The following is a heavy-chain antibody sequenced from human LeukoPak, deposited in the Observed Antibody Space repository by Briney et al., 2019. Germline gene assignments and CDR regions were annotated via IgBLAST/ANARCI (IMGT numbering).Heavy chain of an antibody. D-gene: IGHD2-2*01. CDR1: GFTFSDYY. V-gene: IGHV3-11*04. CDR2: ITSCGSAI. CDR3: ARVCSSTNCYRY. Sequence: GGSLRLSCAASGFTFSDYYMSWIRQAPGKGREGVSYITSCGSAIYYADSVKGRFTISRDNAKKSMYLQMNSLRAEDTAVYYCARVCSSTNCYRYWGQGTLVTVSS. J-gene: IGHJ4*02.